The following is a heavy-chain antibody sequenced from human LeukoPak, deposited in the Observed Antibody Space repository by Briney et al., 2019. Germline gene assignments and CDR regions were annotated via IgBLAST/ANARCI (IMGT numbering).Heavy chain of an antibody. CDR3: ARVYQSAEYYFDY. CDR1: GGSIDSYY. Sequence: SETLSLTCTASGGSIDSYYWSWIRQPPGKGLEWIGYIYYTGSTEYHPSLKSRVTISLDASKNQFSLKLTSVTAADTAVYYCARVYQSAEYYFDYWGQGNLVSVSS. V-gene: IGHV4-59*01. J-gene: IGHJ4*02. CDR2: IYYTGST. D-gene: IGHD2-2*01.